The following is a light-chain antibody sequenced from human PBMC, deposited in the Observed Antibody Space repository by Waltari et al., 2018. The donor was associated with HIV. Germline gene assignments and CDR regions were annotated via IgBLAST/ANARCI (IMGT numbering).Light chain of an antibody. J-gene: IGKJ3*01. CDR1: QDIRND. V-gene: IGKV1-6*02. CDR3: LQDHSFPFT. CDR2: AAS. Sequence: AIQMTKSPSSLSASVGDRVTITCRANQDIRNDLGWYQQRPGKAPKLLIYAASNLQSGVPSRFSGSGSGTNFTLTVSGLQPEDFATYFCLQDHSFPFTFGPGTKLHVK.